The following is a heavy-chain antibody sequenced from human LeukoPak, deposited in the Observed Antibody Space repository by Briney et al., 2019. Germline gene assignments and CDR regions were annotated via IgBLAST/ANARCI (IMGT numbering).Heavy chain of an antibody. CDR1: GGSISSYY. Sequence: SETLSLTCTVSGGSISSYYWSWIRQPPGKGLEWTGYIYYSGSTHYNPSLKSRVTISVDTSKNQFSLKLSSVTAADTAVYYCARGTPIAAAGRYYYYGMDVWGQGTTVTVSS. D-gene: IGHD6-13*01. CDR3: ARGTPIAAAGRYYYYGMDV. CDR2: IYYSGST. V-gene: IGHV4-59*01. J-gene: IGHJ6*02.